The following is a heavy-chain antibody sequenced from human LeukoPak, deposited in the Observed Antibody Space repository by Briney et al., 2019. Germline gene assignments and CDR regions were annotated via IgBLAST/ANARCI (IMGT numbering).Heavy chain of an antibody. D-gene: IGHD3-10*01. CDR3: ARERITMVRGVYFDY. J-gene: IGHJ4*02. V-gene: IGHV4-31*03. CDR2: IYYSGST. CDR1: GGSISSGGYY. Sequence: PSETLSLTCTVSGGSISSGGYYWSWIRQHPGKGLEWIGYIYYSGSTYYNPSLKSRVTISVDTSKNQFSLKLSSVTAADTAVYYCARERITMVRGVYFDYWGQGTLVTVSS.